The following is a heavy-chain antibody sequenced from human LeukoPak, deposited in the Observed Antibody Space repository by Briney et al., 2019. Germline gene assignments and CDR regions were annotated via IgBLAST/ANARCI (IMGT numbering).Heavy chain of an antibody. V-gene: IGHV3-30*18. Sequence: GGSLRLSCAASGFTFSSYGMPWVRQAPGKGLEWVAVISYDGSNKYYADSVKGRFTISRDNSKNTLYLQMNSLRAEDTAVYYCAKGYGSGWYVFDYWGQGTLVTVSS. CDR3: AKGYGSGWYVFDY. CDR2: ISYDGSNK. J-gene: IGHJ4*02. D-gene: IGHD6-19*01. CDR1: GFTFSSYG.